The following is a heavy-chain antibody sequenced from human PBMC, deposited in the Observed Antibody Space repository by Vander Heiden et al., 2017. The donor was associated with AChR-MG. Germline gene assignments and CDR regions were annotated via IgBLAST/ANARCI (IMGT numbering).Heavy chain of an antibody. V-gene: IGHV1-3*05. Sequence: QVQLVQSGAEEKKPGASVKVSCKASGYTFTSYAMHWVRQAPGQRLEWMGWINAGNGNTKYSQKFQGRVTITRDTSASTAYMELSSLRSEDTAVYYCARVGGVVVPAAIPAFDIWGQGTMVTVSS. D-gene: IGHD2-2*01. CDR3: ARVGGVVVPAAIPAFDI. J-gene: IGHJ3*02. CDR2: INAGNGNT. CDR1: GYTFTSYA.